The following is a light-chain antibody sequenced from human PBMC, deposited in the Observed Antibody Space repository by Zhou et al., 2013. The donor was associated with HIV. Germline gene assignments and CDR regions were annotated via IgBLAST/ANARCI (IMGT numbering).Light chain of an antibody. V-gene: IGKV1-5*03. CDR1: QSISSW. CDR3: QHYTTYPLT. CDR2: RAS. Sequence: DIQMTQSPSTLSASVGDRVTITCRASQSISSWLAWYQQKPGKAPKLLIYRASTLESGVPSRFSGSGSGTEFTLTISSLQPDDFGTYYCQHYTTYPLTFGGGTKVEIK. J-gene: IGKJ4*01.